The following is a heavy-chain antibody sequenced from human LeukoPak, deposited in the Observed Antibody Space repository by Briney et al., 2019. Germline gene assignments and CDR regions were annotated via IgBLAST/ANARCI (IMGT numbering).Heavy chain of an antibody. CDR2: IYYGGST. V-gene: IGHV4-39*01. Sequence: SETLSLTCTVSGDSISSSYYYWVWIRQPPGKGLEWIGSIYYGGSTYSNPSLKSRVTISSDTSKNQFSLKLYSVTATDTAVYYCARHPIAAAGKTIRPYYFDYWGQGTLVTVSS. CDR1: GDSISSSYYY. J-gene: IGHJ4*02. CDR3: ARHPIAAAGKTIRPYYFDY. D-gene: IGHD6-13*01.